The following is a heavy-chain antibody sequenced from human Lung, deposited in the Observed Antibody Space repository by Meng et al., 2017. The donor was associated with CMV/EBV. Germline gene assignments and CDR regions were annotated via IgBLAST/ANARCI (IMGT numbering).Heavy chain of an antibody. J-gene: IGHJ4*02. CDR2: IYHSGST. V-gene: IGHV4-4*02. CDR1: GGSMSSTNW. Sequence: AEGSGLVKPSGTLSLTFAVSGGSMSSTNWWSWDRQPPGKGLEWIGEIYHSGSTNYNPSLKSRVSISVDKSKNQFSLKLSSVTAADTAVYYCARADKVRFDYWGQGTLVTVSS. CDR3: ARADKVRFDY.